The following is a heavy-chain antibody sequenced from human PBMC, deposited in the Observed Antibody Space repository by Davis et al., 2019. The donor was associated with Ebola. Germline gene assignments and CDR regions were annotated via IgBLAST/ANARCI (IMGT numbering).Heavy chain of an antibody. V-gene: IGHV1-69*13. CDR2: IIPIFGTA. Sequence: AASVKVSCKASGYTFTSYGISWVRQAPGQGLEWMGGIIPIFGTANYAQKFQGRVTITADESTSTAYMELSSLRSEDTAVYYCAIGSTIFGVVIRSYYYYGMDVWGQGTTVTVSS. D-gene: IGHD3-3*01. J-gene: IGHJ6*02. CDR3: AIGSTIFGVVIRSYYYYGMDV. CDR1: GYTFTSYG.